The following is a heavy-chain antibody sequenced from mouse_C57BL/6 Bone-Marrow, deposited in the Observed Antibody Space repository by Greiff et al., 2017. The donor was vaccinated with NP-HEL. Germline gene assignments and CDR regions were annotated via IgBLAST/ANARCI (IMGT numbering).Heavy chain of an antibody. CDR1: GYTFTDYY. D-gene: IGHD1-1*01. V-gene: IGHV1-26*01. J-gene: IGHJ3*01. CDR3: ARPYYYGPWFAY. Sequence: VQLQQSGPELVKPGASVKISCKASGYTFTDYYMNWVKQSHGKSLEWIGDINPNNGGTSYNQKFKGKATLTVDKSSSTAYMELRSLTSEDSAVYYCARPYYYGPWFAYWGQGTLVTVSA. CDR2: INPNNGGT.